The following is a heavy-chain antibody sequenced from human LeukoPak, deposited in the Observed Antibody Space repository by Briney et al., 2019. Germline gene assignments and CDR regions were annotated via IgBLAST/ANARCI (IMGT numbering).Heavy chain of an antibody. D-gene: IGHD3-10*01. V-gene: IGHV3-7*04. J-gene: IGHJ4*02. CDR2: INQDGSEK. CDR3: VRNYYGYFDY. CDR1: GFTFSRSW. Sequence: GGSLRLSCAASGFTFSRSWTGWVRQAPGKGLEWVASINQDGSEKYYVDSVKGRFTISRDNAKNSLYLQMNSVRVEDTAVYYCVRNYYGYFDYWGQGTLVTVSS.